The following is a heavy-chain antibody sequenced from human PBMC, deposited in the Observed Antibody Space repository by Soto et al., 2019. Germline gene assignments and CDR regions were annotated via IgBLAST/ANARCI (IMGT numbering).Heavy chain of an antibody. CDR1: GGTISSYT. V-gene: IGHV1-69*02. D-gene: IGHD1-26*01. Sequence: QVQLVQSGAEVKKPGSSVKVSGKASGGTISSYTISWVRQAPGLGLEWMGRSIPILGIANYAQKFQGRVTITADKSTITAYMELSSLRSEDTAVYYCARAKEVGATTPLDYWGQGTLVTVSS. CDR2: SIPILGIA. J-gene: IGHJ4*02. CDR3: ARAKEVGATTPLDY.